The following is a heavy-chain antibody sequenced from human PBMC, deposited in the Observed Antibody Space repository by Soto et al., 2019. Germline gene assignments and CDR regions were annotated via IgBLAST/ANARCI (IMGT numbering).Heavy chain of an antibody. D-gene: IGHD2-15*01. CDR2: ISYDGSNK. CDR3: AKAFGDIVVVVAATLDYYYGMDV. Sequence: GGSLRLSCAASGFTFSSYGMHWVRQAPGKGLEWVAVISYDGSNKYYADSVKGRFTISRDNSKNTLYLQMNSLRAEDTAVYYCAKAFGDIVVVVAATLDYYYGMDVWGQGTTVTVSS. J-gene: IGHJ6*02. CDR1: GFTFSSYG. V-gene: IGHV3-30*18.